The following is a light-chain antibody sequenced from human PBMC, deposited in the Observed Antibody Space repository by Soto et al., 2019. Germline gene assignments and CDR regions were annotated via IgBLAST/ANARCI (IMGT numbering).Light chain of an antibody. V-gene: IGKV3-20*01. J-gene: IGKJ1*01. CDR2: GAS. Sequence: VLTQSPGTLSLSPGERATLSCRASQSVSSSYLAWYQQKPGQAPRLLIYGASSRATGIPDRFSGSGSGTDFTLTISRLEPEDFAVYYCQQYGSSPQTFGQGTKVEIK. CDR1: QSVSSSY. CDR3: QQYGSSPQT.